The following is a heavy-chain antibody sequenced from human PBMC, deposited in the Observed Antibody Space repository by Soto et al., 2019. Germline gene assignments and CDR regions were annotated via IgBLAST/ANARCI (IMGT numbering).Heavy chain of an antibody. CDR1: GFTFSSYA. V-gene: IGHV3-30-3*01. CDR2: ISYDGSNK. J-gene: IGHJ6*02. D-gene: IGHD6-6*01. Sequence: QVQLVESGAGVVQPGRSLRLSCAASGFTFSSYAMHWVRQAPGKGLEWVTIISYDGSNKYYADSVKGRFTISRDNSKNTLYLQMSSLRAEDTAVYFCARGGGSSSSVYYYYGMDVWGQGTTVTVSS. CDR3: ARGGGSSSSVYYYYGMDV.